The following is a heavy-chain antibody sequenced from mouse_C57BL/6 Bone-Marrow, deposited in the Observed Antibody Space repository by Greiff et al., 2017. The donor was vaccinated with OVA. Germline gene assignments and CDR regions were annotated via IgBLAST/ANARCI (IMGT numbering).Heavy chain of an antibody. CDR2: INYDGSST. V-gene: IGHV5-16*01. CDR1: GFTFSDYY. CDR3: ARDPWFAY. J-gene: IGHJ3*01. Sequence: VQLKESEGGLVQPGSSMKLSCTASGFTFSDYYMAWVRQVPEKGLEWVANINYDGSSTYYLDSLKSRFIISRDNAKNILYLQMSSLKSEDTATYYCARDPWFAYWGQGTLVTVSA.